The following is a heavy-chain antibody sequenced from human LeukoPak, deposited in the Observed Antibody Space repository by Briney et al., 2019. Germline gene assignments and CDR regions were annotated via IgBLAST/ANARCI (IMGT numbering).Heavy chain of an antibody. CDR2: IYYSGST. Sequence: SETLSLTCTVSGGSISSGGYYWSWIRQHPGTGLAWIGYIYYSGSTYYNPSLKSRVTISVDTSKNQFSLKLSSVTAADTAVYYCAREGGSSSKFDYWGQGTLVTVSS. D-gene: IGHD6-6*01. CDR1: GGSISSGGYY. V-gene: IGHV4-31*03. CDR3: AREGGSSSKFDY. J-gene: IGHJ4*02.